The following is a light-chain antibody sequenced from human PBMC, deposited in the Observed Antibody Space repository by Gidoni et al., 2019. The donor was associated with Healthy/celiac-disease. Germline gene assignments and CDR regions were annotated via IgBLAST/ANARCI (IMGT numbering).Light chain of an antibody. V-gene: IGKV3-11*01. J-gene: IGKJ5*01. CDR3: QQRSNWPRGT. CDR2: DAS. Sequence: EIVLTQSPATLSVSPGERATLSCRASQSVSSYLAWYQQKPGQATRLLIYDASNRATGIPARFSGSGSGTDFTLTISSLEPEDFAVYYCQQRSNWPRGTFGQGTRLEIK. CDR1: QSVSSY.